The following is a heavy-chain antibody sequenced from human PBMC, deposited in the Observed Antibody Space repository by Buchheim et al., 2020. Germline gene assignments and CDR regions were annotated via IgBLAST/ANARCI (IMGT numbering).Heavy chain of an antibody. V-gene: IGHV4-34*01. CDR1: GGSFSGYY. CDR3: ARVKRGYCSGGSCDSRGIDY. D-gene: IGHD2-15*01. CDR2: INHSGST. Sequence: QVQLQQWGAGLLKPSETLSLTCAVYGGSFSGYYWSWIRQPPGKGLEWIGEINHSGSTNYNPSLKSRVTISVDTSKNQFSLKLSSVTAADTAVYYCARVKRGYCSGGSCDSRGIDYWGQGTLFTVSS. J-gene: IGHJ4*02.